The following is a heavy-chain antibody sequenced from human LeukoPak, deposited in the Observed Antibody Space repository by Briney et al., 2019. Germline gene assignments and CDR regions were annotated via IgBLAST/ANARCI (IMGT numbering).Heavy chain of an antibody. D-gene: IGHD2-15*01. CDR3: AKDFAKYCSGGCDFQH. Sequence: PGGSLRLSCAASGFTFCSYEMNTVRQAPGHGLEGFSYFSSSGSTIYYADSVPARFTISKDNAKNSLYPQMNSLIAEDTAVYYCAKDFAKYCSGGCDFQHWGQGTMVTVSS. J-gene: IGHJ1*01. CDR2: FSSSGSTI. V-gene: IGHV3-48*03. CDR1: GFTFCSYE.